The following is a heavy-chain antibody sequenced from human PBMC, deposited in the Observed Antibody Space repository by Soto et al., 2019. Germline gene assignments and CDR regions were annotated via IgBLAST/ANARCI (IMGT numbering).Heavy chain of an antibody. CDR2: ISSSSSYI. J-gene: IGHJ5*02. CDR3: AREGYDCSSTSCYPNWFDP. V-gene: IGHV3-21*01. D-gene: IGHD2-2*01. Sequence: EVQLVESGGGLVKPGGSLRLSCAASGFTFSSYSMNWVRQAPGKGLEWVSSISSSSSYIYYADSVKGRFTISRDNAKNSLYLQMNSLRAEDTAVYYCAREGYDCSSTSCYPNWFDPWGQGSLVTVSS. CDR1: GFTFSSYS.